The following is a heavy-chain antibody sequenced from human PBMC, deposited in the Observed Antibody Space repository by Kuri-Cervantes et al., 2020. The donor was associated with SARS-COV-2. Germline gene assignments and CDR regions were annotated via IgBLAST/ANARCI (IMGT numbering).Heavy chain of an antibody. CDR3: AKDRGLFSGLSLIHYYYGMDV. D-gene: IGHD3/OR15-3a*01. CDR2: IGTAGDP. CDR1: GFTFSSYD. J-gene: IGHJ6*02. V-gene: IGHV3-13*05. Sequence: LSLTCAASGFTFSSYDMHWVRQATGKGLEWVSAIGTAGDPYYPGSVKGRFTISRENAKNSLYLQMNSLGAEDTAVYYCAKDRGLFSGLSLIHYYYGMDVWGQGTTVTVSS.